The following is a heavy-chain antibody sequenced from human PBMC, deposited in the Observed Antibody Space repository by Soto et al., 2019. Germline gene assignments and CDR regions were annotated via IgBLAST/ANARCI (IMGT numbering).Heavy chain of an antibody. Sequence: GGSLRLSCAASGFTFSSYGMHWVRQAPGKGLEWVALISYDGRNKYYADSVKGRFTISRDNSKNTLYLQMNSLRAEDTAVYYCAKDMIVVVIVHGMDVWGQGTTVTVSS. CDR2: ISYDGRNK. V-gene: IGHV3-30*18. J-gene: IGHJ6*02. CDR1: GFTFSSYG. CDR3: AKDMIVVVIVHGMDV. D-gene: IGHD3-22*01.